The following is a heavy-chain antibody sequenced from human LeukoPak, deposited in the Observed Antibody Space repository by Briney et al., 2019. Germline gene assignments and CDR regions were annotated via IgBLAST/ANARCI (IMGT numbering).Heavy chain of an antibody. V-gene: IGHV4-31*03. CDR2: IYYSGST. CDR1: GGSISSGGYY. J-gene: IGHJ6*02. Sequence: SETLSLTCTVSGGSISSGGYYWSWIRQHPGKGLEWIGYIYYSGSTYYNPSLKSRVTISVDTSKNQFSLKLSSVTAADTAVYYCARANVYYDFWSGYYDYYYYGMDVWGQGTTVTVSS. D-gene: IGHD3-3*01. CDR3: ARANVYYDFWSGYYDYYYYGMDV.